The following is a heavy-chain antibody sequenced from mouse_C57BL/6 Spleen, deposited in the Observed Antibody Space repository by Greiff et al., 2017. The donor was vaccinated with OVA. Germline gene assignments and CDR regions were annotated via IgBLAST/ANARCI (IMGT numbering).Heavy chain of an antibody. Sequence: VQGVESGPGLVAPSQCLSLTCTASGFTLTSYGVSWVRQPPGKGLEWLVVIWGDGSTNYHPALISRLSISKENSKSKVFLKLNSLQTDDTATYYCAKQGCSYYSRGYYFDYWGQGTTLTVSS. V-gene: IGHV2-3*01. D-gene: IGHD2-5*01. J-gene: IGHJ2*01. CDR3: AKQGCSYYSRGYYFDY. CDR2: IWGDGST. CDR1: GFTLTSYG.